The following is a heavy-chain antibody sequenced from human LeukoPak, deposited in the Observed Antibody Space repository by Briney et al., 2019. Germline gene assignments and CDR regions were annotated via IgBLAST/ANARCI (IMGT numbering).Heavy chain of an antibody. CDR2: INDNGAGT. CDR1: GFTFSSYA. J-gene: IGHJ3*02. CDR3: ARSYSGSYRDAFDI. Sequence: GSLRLSCAASGFTFSSYAMSWVRQAPGKGLKWVSTINDNGAGTYYADSVKGRFTISRDNSKNTVYLQMDSLRAEDTAVYYCARSYSGSYRDAFDIWGQGTMVTVSS. D-gene: IGHD1-26*01. V-gene: IGHV3-23*01.